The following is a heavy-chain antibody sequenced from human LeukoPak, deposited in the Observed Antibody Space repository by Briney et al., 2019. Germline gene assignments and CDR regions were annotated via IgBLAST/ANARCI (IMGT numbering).Heavy chain of an antibody. Sequence: ASVKVSCKASGYTFTNYDVNWVRQATGQGLEWMGWMNPKSNNRGYAQKFQGRVTMTRDTSISTAYMELSRLRSDDTAVYYCARCFGEAAAGTMVRHFDYWGQGTLVTVSS. D-gene: IGHD6-13*01. CDR2: MNPKSNNR. CDR3: ARCFGEAAAGTMVRHFDY. V-gene: IGHV1-8*02. CDR1: GYTFTNYD. J-gene: IGHJ4*02.